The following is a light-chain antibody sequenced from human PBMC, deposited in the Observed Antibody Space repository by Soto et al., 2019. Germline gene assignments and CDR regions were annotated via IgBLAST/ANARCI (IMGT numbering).Light chain of an antibody. CDR1: SSDIGGYNF. J-gene: IGLJ1*01. CDR2: EVR. CDR3: ISYSSSSTLYV. V-gene: IGLV2-14*01. Sequence: QSALTQPASVSGSPGQSITISCTRTSSDIGGYNFVSWYQQHPGKAPKLLIYEVRHRPSGTSNRFSGSKSGNTASLTISGLQAEDEADYYCISYSSSSTLYVFGPGTKVTVL.